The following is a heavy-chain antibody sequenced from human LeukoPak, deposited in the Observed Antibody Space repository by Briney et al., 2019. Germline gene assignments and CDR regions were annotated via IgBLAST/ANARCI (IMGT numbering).Heavy chain of an antibody. Sequence: SETLSLTFTVSGGSICSYYWSWIRPPPGKGLEWIGYIYYRGSTHYNPSLKSRVTISLDTSKNQFSLKLRAVTAADTAGYYCARDRPYDDIKTDAFDIWGQGTMVTVSS. D-gene: IGHD3-16*01. CDR3: ARDRPYDDIKTDAFDI. J-gene: IGHJ3*02. CDR1: GGSICSYY. V-gene: IGHV4-59*01. CDR2: IYYRGST.